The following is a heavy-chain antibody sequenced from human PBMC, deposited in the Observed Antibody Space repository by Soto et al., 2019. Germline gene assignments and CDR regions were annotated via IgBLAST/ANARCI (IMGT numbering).Heavy chain of an antibody. Sequence: PSETLSLTCTVSGGSISSGGYYWSWIRQHPGKGLEWIGYIYYSGSTYYNPSLKSRVTISVDTSKNQFSLKLSSVTAADTAVYYCAREQSYGRSFDYWGQGTLVTVSS. CDR2: IYYSGST. J-gene: IGHJ4*02. CDR3: AREQSYGRSFDY. D-gene: IGHD5-18*01. V-gene: IGHV4-31*03. CDR1: GGSISSGGYY.